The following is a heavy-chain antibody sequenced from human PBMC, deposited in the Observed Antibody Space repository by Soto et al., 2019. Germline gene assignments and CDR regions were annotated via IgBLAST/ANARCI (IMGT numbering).Heavy chain of an antibody. V-gene: IGHV2-5*02. D-gene: IGHD3-10*01. Sequence: QITLKESGPPLVKPTQTLTLTCTFSGFSLSTSGVGVGWIRQPPGKALEWLALIYWDDDKRYSPSLKSRLTITKDTSKNQVVLTMTNMDPVDTATYYCAHVWFGELGFYYFDYWGQGTLVTVSS. CDR3: AHVWFGELGFYYFDY. CDR2: IYWDDDK. J-gene: IGHJ4*02. CDR1: GFSLSTSGVG.